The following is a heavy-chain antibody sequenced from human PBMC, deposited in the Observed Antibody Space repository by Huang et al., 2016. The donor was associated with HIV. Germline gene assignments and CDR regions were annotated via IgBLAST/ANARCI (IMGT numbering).Heavy chain of an antibody. CDR1: GDSVSSHY. Sequence: QVRLQESGPGLVKPSETLSLSCTVSGDSVSSHYWGWIRHPPGKGLEWIGTVYDSGTTKYNPRRKSRITISVETSKNGFSLNITSVSAADTAMYFCVRDQGRLAVGGIDNWFDPWGQGALVTVSS. J-gene: IGHJ5*02. D-gene: IGHD6-19*01. CDR2: VYDSGTT. V-gene: IGHV4-59*02. CDR3: VRDQGRLAVGGIDNWFDP.